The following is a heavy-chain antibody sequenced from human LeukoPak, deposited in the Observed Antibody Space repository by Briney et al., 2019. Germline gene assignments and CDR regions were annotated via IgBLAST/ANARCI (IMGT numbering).Heavy chain of an antibody. CDR2: ISAYNGNT. V-gene: IGHV1-18*04. CDR3: ASGRTYYYDSSGYYFDY. CDR1: GYTFTSYG. D-gene: IGHD3-22*01. J-gene: IGHJ4*02. Sequence: GSSVKVSCKASGYTFTSYGISWVRQAPGQGLEWMGWISAYNGNTNYAQKLQGRVTMTTDTSTSTAYMELRSLRSDDTAVYYCASGRTYYYDSSGYYFDYWGRGTLVTVSS.